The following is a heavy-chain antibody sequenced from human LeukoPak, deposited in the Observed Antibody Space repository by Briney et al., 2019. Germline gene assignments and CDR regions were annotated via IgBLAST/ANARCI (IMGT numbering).Heavy chain of an antibody. D-gene: IGHD1-1*01. Sequence: SETLSLTCTVSGVSISTYYWSWIRQPPGKGLEYIGYIYYTGTTNYNPSLTSRVTISVDTSKNQFSLKLNSVTAADTAVYYCARVFVQLERLHFDYWGRGTLVTVSS. CDR2: IYYTGTT. J-gene: IGHJ4*02. CDR1: GVSISTYY. CDR3: ARVFVQLERLHFDY. V-gene: IGHV4-59*01.